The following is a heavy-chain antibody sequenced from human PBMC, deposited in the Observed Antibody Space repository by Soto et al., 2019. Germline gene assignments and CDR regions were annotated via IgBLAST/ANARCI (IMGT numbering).Heavy chain of an antibody. D-gene: IGHD3-10*02. J-gene: IGHJ5*02. CDR2: ISYDGSNK. CDR1: GFTFSIYA. CDR3: ARECSDGWFDP. V-gene: IGHV3-30-3*01. Sequence: QVQLVESGGGVVQPGRSLRLSCAASGFTFSIYAMHWVRQAPGKGLEWVAVISYDGSNKYYADSVKGRCTISRDNSKNTVYLQMNSLRAEDSAVYYSARECSDGWFDPWGQGTLVTVSS.